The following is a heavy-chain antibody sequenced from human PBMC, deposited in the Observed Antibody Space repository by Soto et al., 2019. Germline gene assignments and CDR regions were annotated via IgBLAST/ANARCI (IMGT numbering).Heavy chain of an antibody. CDR3: ARLYYDYV. D-gene: IGHD3-3*01. Sequence: GSLRLSCRASGSDFSTYSMNWVRQAPGQGLEWIAYVSLDSDSIQYADSVKGRFTISRDDAENSLYLQMDSLRDEDTATYYCARLYYDYVWGQGTTVTVSS. CDR1: GSDFSTYS. V-gene: IGHV3-48*02. J-gene: IGHJ6*02. CDR2: VSLDSDSI.